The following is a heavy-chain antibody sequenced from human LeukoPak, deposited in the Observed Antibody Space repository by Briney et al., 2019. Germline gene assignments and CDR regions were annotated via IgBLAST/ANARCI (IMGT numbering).Heavy chain of an antibody. CDR3: ARGAVAVRNSFDI. CDR1: GDSVSSNSAA. CDR2: TYYSSKWYN. V-gene: IGHV6-1*01. J-gene: IGHJ3*02. Sequence: SQTLSLTCAISGDSVSSNSAAWNWIRQSPSRGLEWLGRTYYSSKWYNDYAVSVKSRITINPDTSKNQFSLQLNSVSPEDTALYYCARGAVAVRNSFDIWGQGTMVTVSS. D-gene: IGHD6-19*01.